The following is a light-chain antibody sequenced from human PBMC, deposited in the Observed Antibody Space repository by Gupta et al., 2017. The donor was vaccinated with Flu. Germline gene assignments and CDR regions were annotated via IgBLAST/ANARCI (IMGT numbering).Light chain of an antibody. J-gene: IGLJ2*01. CDR1: SSDVGGYNY. CDR3: SSYTSSSTLEV. Sequence: QSALTQPASVSGSPGQSITISCPGTSSDVGGYNYVSWYQQHPGKAPKLMIYEVSNRPSGVSNRFSGSKSGNTASLTIPGLQAEDEADYYCSSYTSSSTLEVFGGGTKLTVL. CDR2: EVS. V-gene: IGLV2-14*01.